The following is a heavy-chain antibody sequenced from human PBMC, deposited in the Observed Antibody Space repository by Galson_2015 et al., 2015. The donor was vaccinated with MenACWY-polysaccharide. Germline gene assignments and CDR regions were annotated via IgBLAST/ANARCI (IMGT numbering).Heavy chain of an antibody. J-gene: IGHJ4*02. CDR2: ISSSSSYM. Sequence: SLRLSCAASGFTFNKYSMNWVRQAPGKGLEWVSSISSSSSYMYYADSVKGRFTISRDNAKSSLYLQMNSLRAEDTAVYYCARVPYSRGNYHFFASWGQGSLVTVS. V-gene: IGHV3-21*01. CDR3: ARVPYSRGNYHFFAS. D-gene: IGHD1-7*01. CDR1: GFTFNKYS.